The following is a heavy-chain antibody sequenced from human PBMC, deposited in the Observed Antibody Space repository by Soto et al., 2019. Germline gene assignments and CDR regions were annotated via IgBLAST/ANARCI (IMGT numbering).Heavy chain of an antibody. CDR3: AKLIVATLGYYYGMDV. V-gene: IGHV3-30*18. J-gene: IGHJ6*02. Sequence: GGSLRLSCAASGFTFSSYGMHWVRQAPGKGLEWVAVIPYDGSNKYYADSVKGRFTISRDNSKNTLYLQMNSLRAEDTAVYYCAKLIVATLGYYYGMDVWGQGTTVTVSS. CDR1: GFTFSSYG. D-gene: IGHD5-12*01. CDR2: IPYDGSNK.